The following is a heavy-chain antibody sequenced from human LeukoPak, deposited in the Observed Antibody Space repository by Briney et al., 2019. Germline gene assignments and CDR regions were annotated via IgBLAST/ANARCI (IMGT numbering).Heavy chain of an antibody. CDR2: IYWNDDK. Sequence: CGPTLVNPTQTLTLTCTFSGFSLSTSGVGVGWIRQPPGKALEWLAHIYWNDDKRYSPSLKSRLTITKDTSKNQVVLTMTNMDPVDTATYYCAHRIRSGSYFDYWGQGTLVTVSS. J-gene: IGHJ4*02. D-gene: IGHD1-26*01. CDR3: AHRIRSGSYFDY. V-gene: IGHV2-5*01. CDR1: GFSLSTSGVG.